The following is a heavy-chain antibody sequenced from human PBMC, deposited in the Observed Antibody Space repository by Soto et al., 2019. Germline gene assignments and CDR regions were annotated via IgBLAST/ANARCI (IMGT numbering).Heavy chain of an antibody. CDR3: ARVTVTTEGDY. Sequence: EVQLVESGGGLVQPGGSLRLSCAASGFTVSSNYMSWVRQAPGKGLEWVSVIYSGGSTYYADSVKGRFTISRDNAKNTLYLQMNSLRGEDTDVYYCARVTVTTEGDYRGQGTLVTVSS. CDR2: IYSGGST. V-gene: IGHV3-66*01. J-gene: IGHJ4*02. D-gene: IGHD4-17*01. CDR1: GFTVSSNY.